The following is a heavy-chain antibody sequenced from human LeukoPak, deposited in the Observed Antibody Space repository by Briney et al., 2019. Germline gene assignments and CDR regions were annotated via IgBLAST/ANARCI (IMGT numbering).Heavy chain of an antibody. CDR1: GGSISSSKW. D-gene: IGHD3-10*01. V-gene: IGHV4-4*02. Sequence: SETLSLTCAVSGGSISSSKWWSWVRRPPGKGLEWLGEIYHSGSTNYNPSLKSRVTISVDKSKNQFSLKLSSVTAADTAVYYCATVSAFFYDSGSYYTFDCWGQGTLVTVSS. J-gene: IGHJ4*02. CDR3: ATVSAFFYDSGSYYTFDC. CDR2: IYHSGST.